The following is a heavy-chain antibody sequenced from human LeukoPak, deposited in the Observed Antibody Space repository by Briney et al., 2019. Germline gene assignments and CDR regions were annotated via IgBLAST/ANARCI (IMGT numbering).Heavy chain of an antibody. CDR3: ARSPHSSNSSSYWFDP. Sequence: ASVKVSCKASGYTFTGYYMHWVRQAPGQGLEWMGWINPNSGGTNYAQKFQGWVTMTRDTSISTAYMELSRLRSDDTAVYYCARSPHSSNSSSYWFDPWGQGTLVTVSS. V-gene: IGHV1-2*04. J-gene: IGHJ5*02. CDR1: GYTFTGYY. CDR2: INPNSGGT. D-gene: IGHD6-13*01.